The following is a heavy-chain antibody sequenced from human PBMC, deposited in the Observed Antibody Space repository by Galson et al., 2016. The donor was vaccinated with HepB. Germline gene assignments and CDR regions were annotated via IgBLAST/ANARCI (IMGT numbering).Heavy chain of an antibody. D-gene: IGHD2-15*01. V-gene: IGHV3-74*01. J-gene: IGHJ3*02. CDR3: ARGTFCSGDSCYSPAFDM. CDR1: GFTFSSHW. Sequence: SLRLSCAASGFTFSSHWMHWVRQAPGKGLVWVSRINTDGSSTSYADSEKGRFTISRDNSKNTLYLQMNTLRAEDTAVYYCARGTFCSGDSCYSPAFDMWSQATMVTASS. CDR2: INTDGSST.